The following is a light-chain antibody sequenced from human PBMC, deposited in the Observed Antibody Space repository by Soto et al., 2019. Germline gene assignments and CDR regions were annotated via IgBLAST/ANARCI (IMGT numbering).Light chain of an antibody. V-gene: IGKV3-20*01. J-gene: IGKJ4*01. CDR2: GTS. CDR1: QRVGSSF. Sequence: EIVLTHSPGTLSLSPGESPTLSCRASQRVGSSFLAWFQQKPGQAPRLLIYGTSSRTTGIPDRFSGSGSGTDFTLTISRLEPEDSAVYYCQQYGSSPLTFGGGTKVDIK. CDR3: QQYGSSPLT.